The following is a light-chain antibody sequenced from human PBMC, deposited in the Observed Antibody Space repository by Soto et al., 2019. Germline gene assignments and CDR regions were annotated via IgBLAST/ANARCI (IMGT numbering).Light chain of an antibody. CDR2: GAS. CDR3: QQYGASPIYT. Sequence: EIVLTQSPGTLSLSPGERATLSCRASQSVSSTYLAWYQQKPGQPPRLLIFGASNRAAGTPDRFSGSGSGTDFTLTISRLEPEDFAVYYCQQYGASPIYTFDQGTKLEIK. V-gene: IGKV3-20*01. CDR1: QSVSSTY. J-gene: IGKJ2*01.